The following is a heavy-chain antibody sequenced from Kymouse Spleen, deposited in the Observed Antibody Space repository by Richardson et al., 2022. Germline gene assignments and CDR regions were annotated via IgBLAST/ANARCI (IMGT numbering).Heavy chain of an antibody. CDR1: GGSISSSSYY. CDR2: IYYSGST. D-gene: IGHD3-10*01. Sequence: QLQLQESGPGLVKPSETLSLTCTVSGGSISSSSYYWGWIRQPPGKGLEWIGSIYYSGSTYYNPSLKSRVTISVDTSKNQFSLKLSSVTAADTAVYYCARRVLLWFGGFDPWGQGTLVTVSS. CDR3: ARRVLLWFGGFDP. V-gene: IGHV4-39*01. J-gene: IGHJ5*02.